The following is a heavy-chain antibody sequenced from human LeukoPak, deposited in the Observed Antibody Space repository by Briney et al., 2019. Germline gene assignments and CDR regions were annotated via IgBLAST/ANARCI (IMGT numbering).Heavy chain of an antibody. CDR2: IRYDGSNK. J-gene: IGHJ3*02. CDR3: ANLDFWSGPDAFDI. V-gene: IGHV3-30*02. Sequence: GGSLRLSCAASGFTFSSYGMHWVRQAPGKGLEWVAFIRYDGSNKYYADSVKGRFTISRDNSKNTLYLQMNSLRAEDTAVYHCANLDFWSGPDAFDIWGQGTMVTVSS. D-gene: IGHD3-3*01. CDR1: GFTFSSYG.